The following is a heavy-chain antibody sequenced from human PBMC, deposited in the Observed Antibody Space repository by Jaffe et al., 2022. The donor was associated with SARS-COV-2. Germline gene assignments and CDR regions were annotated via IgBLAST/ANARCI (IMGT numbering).Heavy chain of an antibody. J-gene: IGHJ6*02. Sequence: EVQVVESGGGLIQPGGSLRLSCAASGFTVSSNYMSWVRQAPGKGLEWVSIIYSGGNTYYADSVKGRFTISRDNSKNTLYLQMNSLRAEDTAVYYCARGVTAGYYYGMDVWGQGTAVTVFS. D-gene: IGHD2-21*02. CDR3: ARGVTAGYYYGMDV. V-gene: IGHV3-53*01. CDR2: IYSGGNT. CDR1: GFTVSSNY.